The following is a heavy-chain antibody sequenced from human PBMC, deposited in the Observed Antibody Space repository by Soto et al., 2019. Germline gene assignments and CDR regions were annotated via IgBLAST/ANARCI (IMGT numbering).Heavy chain of an antibody. CDR3: AKEYSGSYPFDY. D-gene: IGHD1-26*01. J-gene: IGHJ4*02. V-gene: IGHV3-33*06. Sequence: GGSLRLSCAASGFTFSSYGMHWVRQAPGKGLEWVAALWYDGSNKNYADSVKGRFTISRDNSKNTLFLEMNSLRAEDTAVYFCAKEYSGSYPFDYWAQGTLVTVSS. CDR1: GFTFSSYG. CDR2: LWYDGSNK.